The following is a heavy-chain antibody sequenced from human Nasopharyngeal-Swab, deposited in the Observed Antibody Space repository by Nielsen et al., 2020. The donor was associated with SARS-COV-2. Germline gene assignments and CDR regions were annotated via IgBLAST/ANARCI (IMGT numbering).Heavy chain of an antibody. J-gene: IGHJ4*02. CDR3: ARGDDYGYYFDY. CDR2: IKQDGSEK. Sequence: GESLKISCAASGFTFSSYWMSWVRQAPGKGLEWVANIKQDGSEKYYVDSVKGRFTISRDNAKNSLYLQMNSLRAEGTAVYYCARGDDYGYYFDYWGQGTLVTVSS. V-gene: IGHV3-7*01. D-gene: IGHD4-17*01. CDR1: GFTFSSYW.